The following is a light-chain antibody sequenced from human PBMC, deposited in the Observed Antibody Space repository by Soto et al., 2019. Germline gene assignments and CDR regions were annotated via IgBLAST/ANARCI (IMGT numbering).Light chain of an antibody. CDR2: DVS. CDR3: QQYGGSVPQT. CDR1: QSVSNNY. V-gene: IGKV3-20*01. J-gene: IGKJ1*01. Sequence: ESVLTQSPGTLSVSPGERATLSCRASQSVSNNYLAWYQQKPGQAPRLLISDVSSRAAGIPDRFSGSGSGTDFTLIISRLELEDSAVYYCQQYGGSVPQTFGQGTKVEIK.